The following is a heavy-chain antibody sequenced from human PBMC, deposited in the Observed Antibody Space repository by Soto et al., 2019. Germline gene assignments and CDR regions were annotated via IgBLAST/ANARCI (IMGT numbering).Heavy chain of an antibody. Sequence: GGSLRLSCAASGFTFSSYGMHWVRQAPGKGLEKVAVIWYDGSNKYYADSVKGRFTISRDNSKNTLYLQMNSLRAEDTAVYYCARDLPFYYGSGSYHLILDYWGQGTLVTVFS. V-gene: IGHV3-33*01. CDR2: IWYDGSNK. J-gene: IGHJ4*02. CDR3: ARDLPFYYGSGSYHLILDY. CDR1: GFTFSSYG. D-gene: IGHD3-10*01.